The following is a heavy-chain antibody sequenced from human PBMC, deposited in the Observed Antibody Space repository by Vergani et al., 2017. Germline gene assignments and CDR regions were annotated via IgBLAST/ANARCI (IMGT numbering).Heavy chain of an antibody. V-gene: IGHV3-23*01. Sequence: EVQLLESGGGLVQPGGSLRLSCAASGFTFSSYAMSWVRQAPGKGLEWVSAISGSGGSTYSADSVKGRFTISRDNSKNTLYLQMNSLRAEDTAVYYCAKEDCSSTSCYRGVYYYYGMDVWGQGTTVTVSS. J-gene: IGHJ6*02. CDR2: ISGSGGST. CDR1: GFTFSSYA. D-gene: IGHD2-2*01. CDR3: AKEDCSSTSCYRGVYYYYGMDV.